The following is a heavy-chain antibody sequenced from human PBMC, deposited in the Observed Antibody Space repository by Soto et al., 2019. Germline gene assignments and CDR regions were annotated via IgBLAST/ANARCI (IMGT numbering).Heavy chain of an antibody. CDR1: GAAYSCYA. CDR3: ARARDYGESVYDY. J-gene: IGHJ4*02. Sequence: SGAAYSCYAIFREQETSGQGLEWMGGIIPIFGTANYAQKFQGRVTITADKSTSTAYMELSSLRSEDTAVYYCARARDYGESVYDYLGQGTLVTVSS. D-gene: IGHD4-17*01. CDR2: IIPIFGTA. V-gene: IGHV1-69*06.